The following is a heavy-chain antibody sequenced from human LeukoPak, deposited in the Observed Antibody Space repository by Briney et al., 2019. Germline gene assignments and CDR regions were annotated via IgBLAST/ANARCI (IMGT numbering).Heavy chain of an antibody. Sequence: SETLSLTCAVYGGSFSGYYWNWIRQPPGKGLEWIGEINNSGSTNYNPSLKSRVTISRDTSTNQFSLKLSSVTAADTAVYYCARGRAFFDWGQGTLVTVSS. CDR3: ARGRAFFD. J-gene: IGHJ4*02. D-gene: IGHD3-3*02. V-gene: IGHV4-34*01. CDR1: GGSFSGYY. CDR2: INNSGST.